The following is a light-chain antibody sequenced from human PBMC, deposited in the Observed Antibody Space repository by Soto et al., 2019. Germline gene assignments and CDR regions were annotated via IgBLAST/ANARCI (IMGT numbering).Light chain of an antibody. CDR3: QQYNTLWT. CDR2: DVS. CDR1: QSISSW. V-gene: IGKV1-5*01. Sequence: DIQMTHSPSTLSASVGDIVTITCRASQSISSWLAWYQQKPGKAPKLLIYDVSSLESGVPSRFSGSGSGTEFTLTISSLQPDDSATYYCQQYNTLWTFGQGTKVDIK. J-gene: IGKJ1*01.